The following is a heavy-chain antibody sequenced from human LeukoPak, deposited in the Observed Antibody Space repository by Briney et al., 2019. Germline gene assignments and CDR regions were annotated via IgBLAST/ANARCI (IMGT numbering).Heavy chain of an antibody. CDR1: GYTFTSYA. Sequence: ASVKVSCKASGYTFTSYAMHWVRQAPGQRLEWMGWINAGNGNTKYSQKFQGRVTITRDTSASTAYMELSSLRSEDTAVYYCARMQQLVYHYYYGMDVWGQGTTVTVSS. CDR3: ARMQQLVYHYYYGMDV. J-gene: IGHJ6*02. D-gene: IGHD6-13*01. CDR2: INAGNGNT. V-gene: IGHV1-3*01.